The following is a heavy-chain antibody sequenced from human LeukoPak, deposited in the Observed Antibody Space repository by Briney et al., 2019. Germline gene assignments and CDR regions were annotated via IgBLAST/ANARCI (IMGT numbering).Heavy chain of an antibody. CDR2: IRYDGSNK. V-gene: IGHV3-30*02. Sequence: GGSLRLSCAASGFTFSSYGMHWVRQAPGKGLEWVAFIRYDGSNKYYADSVKGRFTISRDNSKNTLYLQMNSLRAEDTAVYYCARDDGSGSYYNLVTGYWGQGTLVTVSS. D-gene: IGHD3-10*01. CDR3: ARDDGSGSYYNLVTGY. CDR1: GFTFSSYG. J-gene: IGHJ4*02.